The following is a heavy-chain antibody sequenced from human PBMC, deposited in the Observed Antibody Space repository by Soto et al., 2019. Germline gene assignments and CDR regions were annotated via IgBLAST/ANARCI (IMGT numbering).Heavy chain of an antibody. CDR2: ISGSGGST. CDR1: GFTFSSYA. V-gene: IGHV3-23*01. Sequence: GGSLRLSCAASGFTFSSYAMIWVRQAPGKGLEWVSAISGSGGSTYYADSVKGRFTISRDNSKNTLYLQMNSLRAEDTAVYYCANSRLRQWGYSSSWSTTEFDPWGQGTLVTVSS. CDR3: ANSRLRQWGYSSSWSTTEFDP. D-gene: IGHD6-13*01. J-gene: IGHJ5*02.